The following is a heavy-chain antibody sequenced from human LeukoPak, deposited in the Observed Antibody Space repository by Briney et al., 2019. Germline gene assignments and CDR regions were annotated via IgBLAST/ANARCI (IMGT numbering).Heavy chain of an antibody. D-gene: IGHD6-19*01. J-gene: IGHJ4*02. CDR2: IYYSGST. CDR3: ARVAYSSGWHVDY. Sequence: SETLSLTCTVSGGSISSSSYYWGWIRQPPGKGLEWIGSIYYSGSTYYNPSLKSRVTISVDTSKNQFSLKLSSVTAADTAVYYCARVAYSSGWHVDYWGQGTLVTVSS. V-gene: IGHV4-39*01. CDR1: GGSISSSSYY.